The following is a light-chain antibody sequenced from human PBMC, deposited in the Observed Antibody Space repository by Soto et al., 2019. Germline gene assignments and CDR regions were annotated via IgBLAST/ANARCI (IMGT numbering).Light chain of an antibody. Sequence: VVLTQSPATLSLSPGERATLSCRTSLSVSVYLDWYQQKPCQAPRLLISDASNRATGIPARFSGSGSGTAFTLTISSLEPEDFAVYYGHQRQYWPTITFRQGTRLEIK. CDR3: HQRQYWPTIT. J-gene: IGKJ5*01. CDR2: DAS. V-gene: IGKV3-11*01. CDR1: LSVSVY.